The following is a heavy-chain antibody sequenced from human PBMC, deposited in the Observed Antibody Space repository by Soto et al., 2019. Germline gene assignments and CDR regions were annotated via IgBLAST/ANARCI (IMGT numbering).Heavy chain of an antibody. J-gene: IGHJ4*02. D-gene: IGHD2-2*01. CDR1: GGTFGSYA. V-gene: IGHV1-69*01. Sequence: QVQLVQCGAEVKKPGSSVKVSCKASGGTFGSYAFSWVRQAPGQGLEWMGGIIPVSGAAHYAQKFQGRVTITADESTSTAYMELSNLSSQDTAVYYCATALGCRSTSCTLDYWGQGTRVIVSS. CDR3: ATALGCRSTSCTLDY. CDR2: IIPVSGAA.